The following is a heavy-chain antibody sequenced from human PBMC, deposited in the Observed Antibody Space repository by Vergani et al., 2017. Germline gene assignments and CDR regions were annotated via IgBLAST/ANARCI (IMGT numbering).Heavy chain of an antibody. V-gene: IGHV1-69*13. CDR1: GGTFTSYA. Sequence: VQLVQSGAAVKKPGSSVKLSCKASGGTFTSYAISWVRQAPGQGLEWMGRIIPIFGTANYVRKFQVRVTLTADESTCTAYMELSSLRTEDTAVYYCARESIEMATSFDYWGQGTLVTVSS. D-gene: IGHD5-24*01. J-gene: IGHJ4*02. CDR2: IIPIFGTA. CDR3: ARESIEMATSFDY.